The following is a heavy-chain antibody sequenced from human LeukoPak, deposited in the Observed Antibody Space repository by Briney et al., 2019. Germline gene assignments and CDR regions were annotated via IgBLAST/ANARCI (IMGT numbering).Heavy chain of an antibody. Sequence: GGSLRLSCAASGFTFSTYTMNWVRQAPGKGLEWVSTITRSSSYIYYADSVKGRFTISRDNAKNSLYLQMDSLRGEDTAVYYCARDSSSWYERRYDYWGQGTLVTVSS. CDR2: ITRSSSYI. D-gene: IGHD6-13*01. V-gene: IGHV3-21*04. J-gene: IGHJ4*02. CDR3: ARDSSSWYERRYDY. CDR1: GFTFSTYT.